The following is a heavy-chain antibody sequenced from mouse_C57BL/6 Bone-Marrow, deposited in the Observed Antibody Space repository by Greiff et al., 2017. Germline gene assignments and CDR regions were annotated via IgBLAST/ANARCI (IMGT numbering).Heavy chain of an antibody. CDR2: ISCGSSTI. CDR3: ARDYYYGSSYVDYFDY. CDR1: GFTFSDYG. V-gene: IGHV5-17*01. Sequence: EVKLMESGGGLVKPGGSLKLSCAASGFTFSDYGMHWVRQAPEKGLEWVAYISCGSSTIYYADTVKGRFTISSANAKSTLILQMTSLRSEDTAMYYCARDYYYGSSYVDYFDYWGQGTTLTVSS. D-gene: IGHD1-1*01. J-gene: IGHJ2*01.